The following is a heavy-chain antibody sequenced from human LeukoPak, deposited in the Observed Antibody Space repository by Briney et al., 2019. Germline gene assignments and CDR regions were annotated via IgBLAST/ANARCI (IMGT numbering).Heavy chain of an antibody. CDR3: ARTAVAGTLRRFDL. J-gene: IGHJ5*02. CDR1: DFTFSNFG. D-gene: IGHD6-19*01. Sequence: GGSLRLSCVASDFTFSNFGMHWVRQAPGKGLEWLSFIRYDGSNNYHADSVKGRFSISRDNSKNTLHLQMNTLRPDDTAVYYCARTAVAGTLRRFDLWGQGTLVIVSS. V-gene: IGHV3-30*02. CDR2: IRYDGSNN.